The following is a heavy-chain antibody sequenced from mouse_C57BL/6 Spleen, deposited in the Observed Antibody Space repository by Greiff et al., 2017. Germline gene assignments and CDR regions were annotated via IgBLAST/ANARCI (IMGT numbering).Heavy chain of an antibody. Sequence: EVKLVESGGGLVKPGGSLKLSCAASGFTFSDYGMHWVRQAPEKGLEWVAYISSGSSTIYYADTVKGRFTISRDNAKNTLFLQMTSLRSEDTAMXYCAKGKTGYYFDYWGQGTTLTVSS. J-gene: IGHJ2*01. CDR1: GFTFSDYG. CDR3: AKGKTGYYFDY. D-gene: IGHD4-1*01. CDR2: ISSGSSTI. V-gene: IGHV5-17*01.